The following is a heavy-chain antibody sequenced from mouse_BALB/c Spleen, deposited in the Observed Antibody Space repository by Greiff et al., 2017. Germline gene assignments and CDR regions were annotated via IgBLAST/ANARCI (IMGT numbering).Heavy chain of an antibody. Sequence: EVQGVESGPGLVKPSQSLSLTCTVTGYSITSDYAWNWIRQFPGNKLEWMGYISYSGSTSYNPSLKSRISITRDTSKNQFFLQLNSVTTEDTATYYCARSGNYVYFDVWGAGTTVTVSS. D-gene: IGHD2-1*01. CDR1: GYSITSDYA. J-gene: IGHJ1*01. CDR2: ISYSGST. CDR3: ARSGNYVYFDV. V-gene: IGHV3-2*02.